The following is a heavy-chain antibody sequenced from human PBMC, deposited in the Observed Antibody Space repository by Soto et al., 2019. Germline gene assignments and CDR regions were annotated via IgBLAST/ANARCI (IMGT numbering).Heavy chain of an antibody. CDR1: GYTLTELS. J-gene: IGHJ4*02. CDR3: ATLDLWFGELLGY. Sequence: ASVKVSCKVSGYTLTELSMHWVRQAPGKGLEWMGGFDPEDGETIYAQKFQGRVTMTEDTSTDAAYMELSSLRSEDTAVYYGATLDLWFGELLGYWGQGTLVTVSS. V-gene: IGHV1-24*01. CDR2: FDPEDGET. D-gene: IGHD3-10*01.